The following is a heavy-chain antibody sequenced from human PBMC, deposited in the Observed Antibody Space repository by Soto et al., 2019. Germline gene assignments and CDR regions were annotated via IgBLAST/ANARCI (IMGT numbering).Heavy chain of an antibody. CDR1: GFTFSSYA. D-gene: IGHD6-13*01. CDR3: ARDGRIAAAGTGFVDV. Sequence: GGSLRLSCAASGFTFSSYAMHGVRQAPGKGLEWVAVISYDGSNKYYADSVKGRFTISRDNSKNTLYLQMNSLRAEDTAVYYCARDGRIAAAGTGFVDVWGQGTTVTVSS. CDR2: ISYDGSNK. J-gene: IGHJ6*02. V-gene: IGHV3-30-3*01.